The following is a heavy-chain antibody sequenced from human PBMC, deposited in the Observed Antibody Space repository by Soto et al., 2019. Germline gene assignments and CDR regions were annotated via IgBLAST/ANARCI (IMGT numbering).Heavy chain of an antibody. D-gene: IGHD3-22*01. V-gene: IGHV1-18*04. Sequence: ASVKVSCKASGYTFTSYGISWVRQAPGQGLEWMGWISAYNGNTNYAQKLQGRVTMTTDTSTSTAYMELRSLRSDDTAVYYCAVNCYDSSGYPDWFDPWGQGTPVTVSS. CDR2: ISAYNGNT. CDR1: GYTFTSYG. J-gene: IGHJ5*02. CDR3: AVNCYDSSGYPDWFDP.